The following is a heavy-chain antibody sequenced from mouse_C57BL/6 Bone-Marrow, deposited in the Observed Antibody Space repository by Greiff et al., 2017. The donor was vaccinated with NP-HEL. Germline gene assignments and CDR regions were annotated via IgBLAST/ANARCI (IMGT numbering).Heavy chain of an antibody. CDR3: ARGDDSYLYSFDY. V-gene: IGHV5-17*01. D-gene: IGHD2-3*01. CDR1: GFTFSDYG. J-gene: IGHJ2*01. CDR2: ISSGSSTI. Sequence: EVQGVESGGGLVKPGGSLKLSCAASGFTFSDYGMHWVRQAPEKGLEWVAYISSGSSTIYYADTVKGRFTISRDNAKNTLFLQLTSLRSEDTAMYYCARGDDSYLYSFDYGGQGTTLTVYS.